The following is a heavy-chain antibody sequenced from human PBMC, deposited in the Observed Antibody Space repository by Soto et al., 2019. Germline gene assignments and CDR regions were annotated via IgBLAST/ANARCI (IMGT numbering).Heavy chain of an antibody. D-gene: IGHD5-18*01. V-gene: IGHV3-15*01. CDR3: TTPSSDTAMVTIYSSYGMDG. Sequence: VGSLRLSCASSVFTFSNAWMSCVRQSPGKWLEWVGRIKSKTDGGTTDYAAPVKGRFTISRDDSKNTLYLQMNSLKTEDKAVYYCTTPSSDTAMVTIYSSYGMDGWGQGTTVIVSS. CDR1: VFTFSNAW. CDR2: IKSKTDGGTT. J-gene: IGHJ6*01.